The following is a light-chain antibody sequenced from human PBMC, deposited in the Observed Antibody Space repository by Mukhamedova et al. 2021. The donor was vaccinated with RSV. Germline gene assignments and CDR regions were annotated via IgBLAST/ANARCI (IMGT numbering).Light chain of an antibody. V-gene: IGLV1-47*01. CDR2: RNN. Sequence: VTISCSGSSSNIGSNYVYWYQQLPGTAPKLLIYRNNQRPSGVPDRFPGSKSGTSASLAISWLRSEDEADYYCAAWDDSLSGPVF. CDR1: SSNIGSNY. J-gene: IGLJ3*02. CDR3: AAWDDSLSGPV.